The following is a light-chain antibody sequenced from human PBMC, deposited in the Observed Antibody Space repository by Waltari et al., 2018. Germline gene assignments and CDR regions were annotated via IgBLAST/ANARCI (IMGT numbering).Light chain of an antibody. CDR2: GNN. Sequence: QSVLTQPPSVSGAPGQRVTISCTGISTNIGAGPDVHWSQDFPGAAPKLLIYGNNNRPAGVPDRFSGSKSGTSASLAITGLQAEDEAHYYCQSFDTSLSGGVVFGGGTKVTVL. V-gene: IGLV1-40*01. J-gene: IGLJ2*01. CDR1: STNIGAGPD. CDR3: QSFDTSLSGGVV.